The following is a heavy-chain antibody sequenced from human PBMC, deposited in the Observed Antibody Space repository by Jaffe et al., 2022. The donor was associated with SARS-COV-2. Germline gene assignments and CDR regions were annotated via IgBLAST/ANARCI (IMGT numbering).Heavy chain of an antibody. V-gene: IGHV3-73*01. CDR3: TRHGKAGSWGWFDP. CDR2: IRSKANSYAT. Sequence: EVQLVESGGGLVQPGGSLKLSCAASGFTFSGSAMHWVRQASGKGLEWVGRIRSKANSYATAYAASVKGRFTISRDDSKNTAYLQMNSLKTEDTAVYYCTRHGKAGSWGWFDPWGQGTLVTVSS. CDR1: GFTFSGSA. J-gene: IGHJ5*02. D-gene: IGHD1-26*01.